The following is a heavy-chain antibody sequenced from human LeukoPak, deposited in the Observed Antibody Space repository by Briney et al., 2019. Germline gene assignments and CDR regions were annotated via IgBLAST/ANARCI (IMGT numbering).Heavy chain of an antibody. CDR1: GFTFSSYA. D-gene: IGHD3-10*01. CDR3: AKHYYGSGSYYDAFDI. V-gene: IGHV3-23*01. CDR2: ISGSGGST. Sequence: PGGSLRLSCAAFGFTFSSYAMSWVRQAPGKGLEWVSAISGSGGSTYYADSVKGRFTISRDNSKNTLYPQMNSLRAEDTAVYYCAKHYYGSGSYYDAFDIWGQGTMVTVSS. J-gene: IGHJ3*02.